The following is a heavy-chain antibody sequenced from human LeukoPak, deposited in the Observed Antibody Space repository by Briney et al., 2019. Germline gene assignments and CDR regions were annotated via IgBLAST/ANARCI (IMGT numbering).Heavy chain of an antibody. Sequence: SETLSPTCAVYGGSFSGYYWSWIRQPPGKGLEWIGEINHSGSTNYNPSLKSRVTISVDTSKNQFSLKLSSVTAADTAVYYCARGLDRWYSSSWSSCYFDYWGQGTLVTVSS. CDR3: ARGLDRWYSSSWSSCYFDY. V-gene: IGHV4-34*01. CDR1: GGSFSGYY. J-gene: IGHJ4*02. D-gene: IGHD6-13*01. CDR2: INHSGST.